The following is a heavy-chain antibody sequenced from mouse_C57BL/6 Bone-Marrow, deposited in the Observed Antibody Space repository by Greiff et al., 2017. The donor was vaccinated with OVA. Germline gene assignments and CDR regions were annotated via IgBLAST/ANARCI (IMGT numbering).Heavy chain of an antibody. CDR3: TTRRGFAY. Sequence: VQLQQSGAELVRPGASVKLSCTASGFNIKDDYMHWVKQRPEQGLEWIGWIDPENGDTEYASKFQGKATITADTSSNTAYLQLSSLTSEDTAVYYCTTRRGFAYWGQGTLVNVSA. CDR1: GFNIKDDY. V-gene: IGHV14-4*01. J-gene: IGHJ3*01. CDR2: IDPENGDT.